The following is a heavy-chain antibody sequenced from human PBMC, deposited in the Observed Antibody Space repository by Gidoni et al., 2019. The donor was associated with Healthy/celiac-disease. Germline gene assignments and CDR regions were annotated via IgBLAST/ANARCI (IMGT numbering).Heavy chain of an antibody. J-gene: IGHJ6*02. CDR2: IYYSGST. V-gene: IGHV4-31*03. CDR3: ARDCGSGSLCYYYGMDV. CDR1: VCSISSGGYY. D-gene: IGHD3-10*01. Sequence: QVQLQESGSGLVKPSQTLSLTCPVSVCSISSGGYYWSWIRQHPGKGLVWIGYIYYSGSTYYNPSLKSRVTISVDTSKNQFSLKLSSVTAADTAVYYCARDCGSGSLCYYYGMDVWGQGTTVTVSS.